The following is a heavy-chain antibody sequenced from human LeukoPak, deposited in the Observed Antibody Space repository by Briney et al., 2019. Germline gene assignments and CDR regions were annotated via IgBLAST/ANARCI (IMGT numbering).Heavy chain of an antibody. CDR3: AKDNSDYGDLNWFDP. CDR1: GYTFTSYA. V-gene: IGHV1-3*03. CDR2: INADNGNT. D-gene: IGHD4-17*01. J-gene: IGHJ5*02. Sequence: ASVKVSCKASGYTFTSYAIHWVRQAPGQRLEWMGWINADNGNTKYSQEFQGRVTLTRDTSASTAYMELSSLRSEDMAVYYCAKDNSDYGDLNWFDPWGQGTLVTVSS.